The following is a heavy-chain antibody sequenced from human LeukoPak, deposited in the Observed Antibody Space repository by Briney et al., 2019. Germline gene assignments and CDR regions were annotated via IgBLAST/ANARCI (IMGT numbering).Heavy chain of an antibody. D-gene: IGHD1-14*01. J-gene: IGHJ4*02. V-gene: IGHV4-34*01. CDR2: IHHSGST. CDR3: ARGVSFYY. CDR1: GGSLTGYY. Sequence: SETLSLTCAVYGGSLTGYYWNWIRQPPGKGLEWIGEIHHSGSTNYNPSLKSRVTISVDTSKNQFSLKLTSVTAADTAIYYCARGVSFYYWGQGTLVTVSS.